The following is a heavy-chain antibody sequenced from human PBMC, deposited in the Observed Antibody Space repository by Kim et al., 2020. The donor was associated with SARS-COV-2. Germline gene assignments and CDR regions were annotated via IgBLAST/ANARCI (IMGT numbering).Heavy chain of an antibody. CDR2: IKQDGSDK. Sequence: GGSLRLSCAASGFTFSNYWMSWVRQAPGKGLERVANIKQDGSDKYYVGSVKGRFTISRDNVKNSLYLQMDSLRTEDTAVYFCARDGCDTATCYPPYFDYWGQGTRLTVSS. J-gene: IGHJ4*02. D-gene: IGHD2-2*01. CDR3: ARDGCDTATCYPPYFDY. V-gene: IGHV3-7*01. CDR1: GFTFSNYW.